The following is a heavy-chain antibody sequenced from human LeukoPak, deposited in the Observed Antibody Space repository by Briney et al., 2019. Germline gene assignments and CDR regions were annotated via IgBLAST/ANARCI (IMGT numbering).Heavy chain of an antibody. Sequence: QPGGSLRLSCAASGFTFRSYWMSWVRQAPGKGLEWVANIYQDGSVKYYVDSVKGRFTISRDNAKNSLYVQMNSLRDEDTAVYYCARVGYSGWNLEYWGQGTLVTVSS. CDR2: IYQDGSVK. D-gene: IGHD5-12*01. CDR3: ARVGYSGWNLEY. CDR1: GFTFRSYW. J-gene: IGHJ4*02. V-gene: IGHV3-7*01.